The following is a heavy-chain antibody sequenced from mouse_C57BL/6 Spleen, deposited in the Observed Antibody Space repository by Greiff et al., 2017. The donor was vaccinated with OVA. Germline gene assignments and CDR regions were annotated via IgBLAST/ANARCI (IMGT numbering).Heavy chain of an antibody. CDR1: GFSLTSYG. D-gene: IGHD2-4*01. CDR3: AKTDYGESYYAMDY. CDR2: IWRGGST. Sequence: QVHVKQSGPGLVQPSQSLSITCTVSGFSLTSYGVHWVRQSPGKGLEWLGVIWRGGSTDYNAAFMSRLSITKDNSKSQVFFKMNSLQADDTAIYYCAKTDYGESYYAMDYWGQGTSVTVSS. J-gene: IGHJ4*01. V-gene: IGHV2-5*01.